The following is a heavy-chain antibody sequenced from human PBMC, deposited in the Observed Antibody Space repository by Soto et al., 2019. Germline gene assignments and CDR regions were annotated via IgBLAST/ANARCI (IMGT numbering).Heavy chain of an antibody. CDR3: ARVVATIIAIDY. CDR1: GGSVSSGSYY. J-gene: IGHJ4*02. V-gene: IGHV4-61*01. CDR2: IYYSGST. Sequence: SETLSLTCTVSGGSVSSGSYYWSWIRQPPGKGLEWIGYIYYSGSTNYNPSLKSRVTISVDTSKNQFSLKLSSVTAADTAVYYCARVVATIIAIDYWGQGTLVTVSS. D-gene: IGHD5-12*01.